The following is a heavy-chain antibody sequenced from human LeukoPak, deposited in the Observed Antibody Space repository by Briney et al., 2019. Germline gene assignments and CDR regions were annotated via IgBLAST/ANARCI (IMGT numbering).Heavy chain of an antibody. CDR3: ARGGWLDP. CDR1: GGSVSSGSYY. V-gene: IGHV4-61*01. Sequence: SQTLSLTCTVSGGSVSSGSYYWNWIRQPPGKGLEWIGYIYYSGSTNYNPSLKSRVTISVDTSKNQFSLKLSSVTAADTAVYYCARGGWLDPWGQGTLVTVSS. J-gene: IGHJ5*02. CDR2: IYYSGST. D-gene: IGHD3-10*01.